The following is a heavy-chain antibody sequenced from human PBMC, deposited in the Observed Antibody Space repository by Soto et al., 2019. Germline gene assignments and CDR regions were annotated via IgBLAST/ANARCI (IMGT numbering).Heavy chain of an antibody. CDR3: ARPNSRLRPDDAFDI. J-gene: IGHJ3*02. CDR2: IYYSGST. V-gene: IGHV4-61*08. D-gene: IGHD3-16*01. Sequence: SETLSLTCTVSGGSISSGGYFWTWIRQHPGKGLEWIGYIYYSGSTNYNPSLKSRVTISVDTSKNQFSLKLSSVTAADTAVYYCARPNSRLRPDDAFDIWGQGTMVTVSS. CDR1: GGSISSGGYF.